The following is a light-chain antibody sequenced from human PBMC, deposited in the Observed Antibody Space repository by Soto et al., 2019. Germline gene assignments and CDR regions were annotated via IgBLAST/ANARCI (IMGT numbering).Light chain of an antibody. V-gene: IGLV2-14*01. CDR1: SSDIGASNY. CDR3: SSYTTTGTQV. Sequence: QSALTQPASVSGSPGQSITVSCTGTSSDIGASNYVSWYQQHPGKAPKLIISEVSNRPSGVSDRFSGSKSGNTASLTISGLQAEDEADYYCSSYTTTGTQVFGTGTKVTVL. J-gene: IGLJ1*01. CDR2: EVS.